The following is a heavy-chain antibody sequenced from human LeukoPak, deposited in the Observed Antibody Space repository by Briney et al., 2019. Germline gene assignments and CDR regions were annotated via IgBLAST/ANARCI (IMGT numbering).Heavy chain of an antibody. J-gene: IGHJ4*02. V-gene: IGHV3-33*01. Sequence: GGSLRLSCVVSGLIFRNYGMHWVRQAPGKGLEWVAVIWYDGSNQYYVDSVKGRFTVSKDNAKNTLYLQMNSLRAEDTAVYYCATDRNGGKYYDYWGQGTLVTVSS. CDR1: GLIFRNYG. D-gene: IGHD1-26*01. CDR2: IWYDGSNQ. CDR3: ATDRNGGKYYDY.